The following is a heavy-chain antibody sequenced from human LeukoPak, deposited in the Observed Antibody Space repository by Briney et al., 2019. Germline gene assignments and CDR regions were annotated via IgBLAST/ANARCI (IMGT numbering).Heavy chain of an antibody. D-gene: IGHD5-12*01. CDR3: ARLGLVAMEYFQH. CDR2: IYYSGST. J-gene: IGHJ1*01. CDR1: GGSISSSSYY. Sequence: SETLSLTCTVSGGSISSSSYYWGWIRQPPGKGLEWIGSIYYSGSTYYNPSLKSRVTISVDTSKNQFSLKLSSVTAADTAVYYCARLGLVAMEYFQHWGQGTLVTVSS. V-gene: IGHV4-39*01.